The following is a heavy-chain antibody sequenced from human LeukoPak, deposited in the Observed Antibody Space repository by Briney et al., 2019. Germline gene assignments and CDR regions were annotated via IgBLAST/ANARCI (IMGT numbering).Heavy chain of an antibody. V-gene: IGHV1-18*01. CDR2: ISAYNGNT. CDR1: GYTFTSYG. D-gene: IGHD6-6*01. CDR3: ARNSSSSVVDY. J-gene: IGHJ4*02. Sequence: ASVKVSCKASGYTFTSYGITWVRQAPGQGLEWMGWISAYNGNTKYPHKLQGRVTMTTDTSTSTAYMELRSLRSDDTAVYYCARNSSSSVVDYWGQGTLVTVSS.